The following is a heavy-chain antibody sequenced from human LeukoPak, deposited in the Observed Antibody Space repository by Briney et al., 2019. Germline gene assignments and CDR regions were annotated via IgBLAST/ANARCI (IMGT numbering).Heavy chain of an antibody. CDR1: GITFDDYA. Sequence: GGSLRLSCAASGITFDDYAMHWVRQAPGKGLEWVSLISGDGDSAYYADSVEGRFTISRDNSKNSLYLQMNSLRTEDTALFYCAKDKYSYGYNFDYWGQGTLVTVSS. D-gene: IGHD5-18*01. V-gene: IGHV3-43*02. J-gene: IGHJ4*02. CDR3: AKDKYSYGYNFDY. CDR2: ISGDGDSA.